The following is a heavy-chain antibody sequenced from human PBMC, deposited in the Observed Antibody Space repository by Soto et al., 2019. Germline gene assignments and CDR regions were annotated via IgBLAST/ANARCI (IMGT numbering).Heavy chain of an antibody. CDR1: GGSISSYY. CDR3: ARVPPSTGRYYGMDV. J-gene: IGHJ6*02. V-gene: IGHV4-59*01. Sequence: SETLSLTSTVSGGSISSYYWSWIRQPPGKGLEWIGYIYYSGSTNYNPSLKSRVTISVDTSKNQFSLKLSSVTAADTAVYYCARVPPSTGRYYGMDVWGQGTTVTVSS. CDR2: IYYSGST. D-gene: IGHD7-27*01.